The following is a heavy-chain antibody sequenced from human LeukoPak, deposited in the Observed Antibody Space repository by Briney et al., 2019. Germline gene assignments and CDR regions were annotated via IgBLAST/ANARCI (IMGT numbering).Heavy chain of an antibody. CDR2: ISYSGST. V-gene: IGHV4-59*11. CDR1: GGFISIQY. J-gene: IGHJ4*02. Sequence: AATLSLTHPLYGGFISIQYWRSIRHHRGRGLEWIAYISYSGSTSYNPPLKSRVTLSVDTSKTQFSLKLSSVTAADTAVYYWARFEGSGYSHFDYWGQGTLVTVSS. D-gene: IGHD3-22*01. CDR3: ARFEGSGYSHFDY.